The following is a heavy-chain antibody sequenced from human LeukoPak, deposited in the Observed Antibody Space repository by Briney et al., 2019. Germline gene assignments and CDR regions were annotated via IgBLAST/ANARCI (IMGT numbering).Heavy chain of an antibody. CDR3: ARDAAGYDLGVDY. CDR2: INPNSGGA. Sequence: GASVKVSCKASGYTFTGYYMHWVRQAPGQGLEWMGWINPNSGGANYAQKFQGRVTMTRDTSISAAYMELGRLRSDDTAVYYCARDAAGYDLGVDYWGQGTLVTVSS. J-gene: IGHJ4*02. CDR1: GYTFTGYY. D-gene: IGHD5-12*01. V-gene: IGHV1-2*02.